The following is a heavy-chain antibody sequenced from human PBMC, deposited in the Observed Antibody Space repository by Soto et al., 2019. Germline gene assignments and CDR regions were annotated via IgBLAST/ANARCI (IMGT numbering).Heavy chain of an antibody. D-gene: IGHD6-19*01. CDR2: ISHILIT. CDR3: ANWGIEVIGTRYEY. CDR1: VFSIISINC. Sequence: SDTLSLTCTSSVFSIISINCCTCVRHPPGKGLEWIGEISHILITNYNPSLKSRVTISVDTSKNQFSLKLSSVTAADTSVYYCANWGIEVIGTRYEYWGKGNMVNVSS. J-gene: IGHJ4*02. V-gene: IGHV4-4*02.